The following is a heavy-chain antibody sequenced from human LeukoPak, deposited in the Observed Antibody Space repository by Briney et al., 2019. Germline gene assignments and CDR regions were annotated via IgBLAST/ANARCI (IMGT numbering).Heavy chain of an antibody. V-gene: IGHV1-69*04. CDR1: GGTFSSYA. CDR2: IIPILGIA. CDR3: ARDDILTGYTP. D-gene: IGHD3-9*01. J-gene: IGHJ4*02. Sequence: GASVKVSCKASGGTFSSYAFSWVRQAPGQGLEWMGRIIPILGIANYAQKFQGRVTITADKSTSTAYMELSSLRSEDTAVYYCARDDILTGYTPWGQGTLSPSPQ.